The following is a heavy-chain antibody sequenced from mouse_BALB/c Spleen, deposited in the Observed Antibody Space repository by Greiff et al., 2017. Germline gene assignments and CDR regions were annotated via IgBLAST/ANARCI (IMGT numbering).Heavy chain of an antibody. D-gene: IGHD3-3*01. V-gene: IGHV5-17*02. Sequence: VQLKESGGGLVQPGGSRKLSCAASGFTFSSFGMHWVRQAPEKGLEWVAYISSGSSTIYYADTVKGRFTISRDNPKNTLFLQMTSLRSEDTAMYYCARSSSPYYFDYWGQGTTLTVSS. CDR2: ISSGSSTI. CDR3: ARSSSPYYFDY. CDR1: GFTFSSFG. J-gene: IGHJ2*01.